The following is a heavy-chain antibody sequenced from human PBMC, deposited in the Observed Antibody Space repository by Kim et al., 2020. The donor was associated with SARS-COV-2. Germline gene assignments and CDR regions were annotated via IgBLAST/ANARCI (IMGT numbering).Heavy chain of an antibody. D-gene: IGHD4-17*01. Sequence: GGSLRLSCVASGFTFSDYRMNWVRQAPGKGLEWLSFIRNDDSGKNYADSVRGRFTVSRDDAKNSLYLQMNSLTVEDTAVYYCARDGRPGIRGLAYDSWG. J-gene: IGHJ5*01. CDR3: ARDGRPGIRGLAYDS. V-gene: IGHV3-48*01. CDR2: IRNDDSGK. CDR1: GFTFSDYR.